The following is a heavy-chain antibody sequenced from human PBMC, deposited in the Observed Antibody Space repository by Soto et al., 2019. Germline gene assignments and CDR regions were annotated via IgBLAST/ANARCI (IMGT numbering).Heavy chain of an antibody. D-gene: IGHD6-19*01. CDR2: ISGSGGST. CDR1: GFTFSSYA. V-gene: IGHV3-23*01. Sequence: EVQLLESGGGLVQPGGSLRLSCAASGFTFSSYAMSWVRQAPGKGLEWVSAISGSGGSTYYADSVKGRFTISRDNSKKALYLLVNSLRSEDTAVSYWAKSVSGWPPFYWGQGTLVTVSS. CDR3: AKSVSGWPPFY. J-gene: IGHJ4*02.